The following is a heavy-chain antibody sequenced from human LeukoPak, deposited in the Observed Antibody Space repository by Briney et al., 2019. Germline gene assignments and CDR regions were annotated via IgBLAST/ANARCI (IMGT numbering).Heavy chain of an antibody. CDR3: ARGTVTTSVPLRPSAFDY. V-gene: IGHV4-34*01. Sequence: SETLSLTCAVYGGSFSGYYWSWIRQPPGKGLXXXXXXXHSGSTNYNPSLKSRVTISVDTSKNQFSLKLSSVTAADTAVYYCARGTVTTSVPLRPSAFDYWGQGTLVTVSS. CDR1: GGSFSGYY. D-gene: IGHD4-17*01. CDR2: XXHSGST. J-gene: IGHJ4*02.